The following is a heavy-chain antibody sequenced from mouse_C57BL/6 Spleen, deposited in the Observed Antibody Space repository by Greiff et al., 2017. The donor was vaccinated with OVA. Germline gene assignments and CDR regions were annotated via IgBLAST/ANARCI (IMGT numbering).Heavy chain of an antibody. Sequence: QVQLQQPGAELVMPGASVKLTCKASGYTFTSYWMHWVKQRPGQGLEWIGEIDPSDSYTNYNQKFKGKSTLTVDKSSSTAYMQLSSLTSEDSAVYYCARGNGSSSFGYWGKGTTLTVSS. D-gene: IGHD1-1*01. CDR3: ARGNGSSSFGY. V-gene: IGHV1-69*01. CDR2: IDPSDSYT. J-gene: IGHJ2*01. CDR1: GYTFTSYW.